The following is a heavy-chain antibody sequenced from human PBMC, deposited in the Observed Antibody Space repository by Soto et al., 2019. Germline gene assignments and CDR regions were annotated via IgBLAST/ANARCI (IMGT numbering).Heavy chain of an antibody. Sequence: ASVKVSCKASGYTFTSYGISWVRQAPGQGLEWMGWISAYNGNTNYAQKLQGRVTMTTDTSTSTAYMELRSLRSDDTAVYYCAREPIPKLHLGEPHYYMDVWGKGTTVTVSS. V-gene: IGHV1-18*01. D-gene: IGHD3-16*01. J-gene: IGHJ6*03. CDR2: ISAYNGNT. CDR1: GYTFTSYG. CDR3: AREPIPKLHLGEPHYYMDV.